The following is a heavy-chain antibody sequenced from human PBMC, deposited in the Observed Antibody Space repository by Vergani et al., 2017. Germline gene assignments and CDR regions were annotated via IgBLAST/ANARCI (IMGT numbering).Heavy chain of an antibody. Sequence: QVQLVESGGGAVQPGRSLRLSCAASGFTFSSYAMHWVRQAPGKGLEWVAVISYDGSNKYYADSVKGRFTISRDNSKNTLYLQMNSLRAEDTAVYYCAKVFYGPPLDGMDVWGQGTTVTVSS. V-gene: IGHV3-30-3*01. CDR1: GFTFSSYA. CDR3: AKVFYGPPLDGMDV. J-gene: IGHJ6*02. CDR2: ISYDGSNK. D-gene: IGHD3-10*01.